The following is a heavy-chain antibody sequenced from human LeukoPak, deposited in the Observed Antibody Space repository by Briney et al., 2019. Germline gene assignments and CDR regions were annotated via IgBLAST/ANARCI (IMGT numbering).Heavy chain of an antibody. J-gene: IGHJ4*02. Sequence: ESLKISCKGSGYSFTSYWIGWVRQMPGKGLEWMGIIYPGDSDTRYSPSFQGQVTISADKSISTAYLQWSSLKASDTAMYYCARRTSPMTTVTAHFDYWGQGTLVTVSS. CDR2: IYPGDSDT. D-gene: IGHD4-17*01. CDR3: ARRTSPMTTVTAHFDY. V-gene: IGHV5-51*01. CDR1: GYSFTSYW.